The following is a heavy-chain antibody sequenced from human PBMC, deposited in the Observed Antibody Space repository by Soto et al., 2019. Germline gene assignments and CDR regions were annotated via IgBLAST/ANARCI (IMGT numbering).Heavy chain of an antibody. D-gene: IGHD1-26*01. CDR1: GLTFTDYW. CDR3: ASDRFRGTYYLRGVTYFFEE. V-gene: IGHV3-7*03. CDR2: IKQDESEK. Sequence: SLRLSCVTYGLTFTDYWMSWVRQAPGKGLEWVANIKQDESEKNYLDSVKGRFTISRDNAKNSLYLQMNSLRAEDTAVYYCASDRFRGTYYLRGVTYFFEEWGQGAPVTVSS. J-gene: IGHJ4*02.